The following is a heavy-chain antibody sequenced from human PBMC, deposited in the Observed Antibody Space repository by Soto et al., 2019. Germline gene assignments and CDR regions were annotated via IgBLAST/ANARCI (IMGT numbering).Heavy chain of an antibody. V-gene: IGHV1-8*01. J-gene: IGHJ4*02. D-gene: IGHD6-13*01. CDR3: ARGVGDIAAAGPYYFDY. CDR2: MNPNSGNT. Sequence: ASVKVSCKASGYTFTSYDINWVRQATGQGLEWMGWMNPNSGNTGYAQKFQGRVTMTRNTSISTAYMELSSLRSEDTAVYYCARGVGDIAAAGPYYFDYWSQGTLVTVSS. CDR1: GYTFTSYD.